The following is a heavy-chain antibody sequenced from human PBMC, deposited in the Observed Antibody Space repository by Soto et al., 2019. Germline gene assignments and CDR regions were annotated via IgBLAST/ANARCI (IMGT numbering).Heavy chain of an antibody. CDR1: GYTFTNYY. Sequence: QVQLVQSGAEVKKPGASVKVSCKASGYTFTNYYMHWVRQAPGQGLEWMGIIDHSGGSTSYAQKFQGRVTMTRDTSTSTVYMEVSSLRSEDTAVYYCARSHNWRLGQNWGQGTLVTVSS. CDR3: ARSHNWRLGQN. CDR2: IDHSGGST. J-gene: IGHJ4*02. V-gene: IGHV1-46*01. D-gene: IGHD1-20*01.